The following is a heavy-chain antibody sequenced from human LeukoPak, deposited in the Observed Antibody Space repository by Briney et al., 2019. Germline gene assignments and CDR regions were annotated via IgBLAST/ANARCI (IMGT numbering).Heavy chain of an antibody. Sequence: PSETLSLTCTVSGGSISSYYWSWIRQPPGKGLEWVGYISYSGSTNYNPSLTSRVTISVDTSKNQFSLKLSSVTAADTAVYYCARHEYSGSYYGLSWFDPWGQGTLVTVSS. CDR3: ARHEYSGSYYGLSWFDP. D-gene: IGHD1-26*01. V-gene: IGHV4-59*01. CDR1: GGSISSYY. J-gene: IGHJ5*02. CDR2: ISYSGST.